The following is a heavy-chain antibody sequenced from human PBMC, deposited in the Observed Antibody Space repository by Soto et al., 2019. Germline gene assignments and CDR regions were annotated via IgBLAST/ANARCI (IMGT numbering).Heavy chain of an antibody. D-gene: IGHD2-15*01. Sequence: EVQLVESGGGXXQXGXXLXXXXXXXXXXXXXYWMXXXRQAPGKGLVWVSRINSDGSSTSYADSVKGRFTISRDNAKNTLYLQMNSLRAEDTAVYYCVRTSLVVAAATREDYWGQGTLVTVSS. J-gene: IGHJ4*02. CDR1: XXXXXXYW. CDR3: VRTSLVVAAATREDY. CDR2: INSDGSST. V-gene: IGHV3-74*01.